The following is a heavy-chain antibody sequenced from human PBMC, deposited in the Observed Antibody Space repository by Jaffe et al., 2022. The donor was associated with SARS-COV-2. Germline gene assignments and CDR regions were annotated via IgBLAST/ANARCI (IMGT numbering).Heavy chain of an antibody. CDR1: GGSISSYY. Sequence: QVQLQESGPGLVKPSETLSLTCTVSGGSISSYYWSWIRQPPGKGLEWIGYIYYSGSTNYNPSLKSRVTISVDTSKNQFSLKLSSVTAADTAVYYCARIRLDYDILTGYYNIWVFDYWGQGTLVTVSS. J-gene: IGHJ4*02. V-gene: IGHV4-59*01. CDR3: ARIRLDYDILTGYYNIWVFDY. CDR2: IYYSGST. D-gene: IGHD3-9*01.